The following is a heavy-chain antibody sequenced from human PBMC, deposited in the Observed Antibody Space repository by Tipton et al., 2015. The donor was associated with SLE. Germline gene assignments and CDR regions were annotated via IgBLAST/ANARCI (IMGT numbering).Heavy chain of an antibody. V-gene: IGHV4-59*11. Sequence: TLSLTCTVSGGSISSHYWSWIRQPPGKGLEWIGYIYYSGSTNYNPSLKSRVTISVDTSKNQFSLKLSSVTAADTAVYYCAKLAGVGTKRNYFDYWGQGTLVTVSS. D-gene: IGHD1-26*01. J-gene: IGHJ4*02. CDR2: IYYSGST. CDR3: AKLAGVGTKRNYFDY. CDR1: GGSISSHY.